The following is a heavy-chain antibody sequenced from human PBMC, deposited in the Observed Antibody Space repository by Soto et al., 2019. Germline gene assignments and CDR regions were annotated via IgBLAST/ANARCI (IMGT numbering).Heavy chain of an antibody. CDR2: ISGGGNPT. V-gene: IGHV3-23*01. D-gene: IGHD3-22*01. CDR1: GFTFSRFG. J-gene: IGHJ4*02. Sequence: EVQLLESGGGLVQPGGSLRLSCAASGFTFSRFGMSWVRKAPGKGLEWVSGISGGGNPTYYSDSVKGRFTISRDSAKNTLYLQMNSLRTEYTAVYYCAKDITYDSSAYDSWGQGTLVTVSS. CDR3: AKDITYDSSAYDS.